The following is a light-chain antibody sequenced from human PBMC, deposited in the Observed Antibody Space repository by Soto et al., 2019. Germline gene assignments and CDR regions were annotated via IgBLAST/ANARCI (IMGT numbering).Light chain of an antibody. CDR2: KDN. CDR1: SGSIASNH. V-gene: IGLV6-57*04. J-gene: IGLJ2*01. CDR3: QSYDDNNVL. Sequence: FMLTQPHSVSESPGKTVTISCTRSSGSIASNHVQWYQQRPGSAPTTVIYKDNQRPSGVPDRFSGSIDSSSNSASLTISGLKTEDEADYYCQSYDDNNVLFGGRTKLTVL.